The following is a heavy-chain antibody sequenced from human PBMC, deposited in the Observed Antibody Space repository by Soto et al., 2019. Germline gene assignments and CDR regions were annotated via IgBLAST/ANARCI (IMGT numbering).Heavy chain of an antibody. CDR1: GGSISSGGYS. V-gene: IGHV4-30-2*01. Sequence: QLQLQESGSGLVKPSQTLSLTCAVSGGSISSGGYSWSWIRQPPGKGLEWIGYIYHSGSTYYNPSLNSHVTISVDRSKNQFTLKLSSVTAADKAVYYCARSRWGAGDAFDIWGQGTMVTVSS. J-gene: IGHJ3*02. D-gene: IGHD1-26*01. CDR2: IYHSGST. CDR3: ARSRWGAGDAFDI.